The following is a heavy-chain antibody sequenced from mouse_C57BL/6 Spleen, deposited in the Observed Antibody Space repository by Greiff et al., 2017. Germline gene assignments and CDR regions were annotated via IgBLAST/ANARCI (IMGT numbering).Heavy chain of an antibody. Sequence: EVQLQQSGPELVKPGASVKIPCKASGYTFTDYNMDWVKQSHGKSLEWIGDITPNNGGTIYNQKFKGKATLTVDKSSNTAYMELLSLTSDDTAVYYCARDYGFYYAMDYWGQGTSVTVSS. CDR2: ITPNNGGT. CDR1: GYTFTDYN. V-gene: IGHV1-18*01. CDR3: ARDYGFYYAMDY. D-gene: IGHD1-1*01. J-gene: IGHJ4*01.